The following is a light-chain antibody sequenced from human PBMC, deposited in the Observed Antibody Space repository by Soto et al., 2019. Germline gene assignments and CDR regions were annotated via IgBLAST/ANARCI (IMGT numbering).Light chain of an antibody. CDR1: QSVSSSY. CDR3: QQYGSSPKT. J-gene: IGKJ3*01. CDR2: GAS. Sequence: EIVLTQSPGTLSLSPGERATLSCRASQSVSSSYLAWYQQKPGQAPRLLIYGASSRATGIPDRFSGSGSGTDFTLTISRLEPEDIAVYYCQQYGSSPKTFGPGTTVDIK. V-gene: IGKV3-20*01.